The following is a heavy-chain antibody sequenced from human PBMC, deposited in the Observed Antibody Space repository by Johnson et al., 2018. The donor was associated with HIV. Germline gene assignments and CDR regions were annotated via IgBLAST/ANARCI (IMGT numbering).Heavy chain of an antibody. CDR3: AKGQRSGYPKDAFDI. D-gene: IGHD3-3*01. J-gene: IGHJ3*02. V-gene: IGHV3-23*03. CDR2: IYSGGST. Sequence: VQLVESGGGLVQPGGSLRVSCVASGFSFSSFAMSWVRQAPGKGLEWVSVIYSGGSTYYADSVKGRFTISRDNSRNSLYLQMNSQRAEDTAVYYCAKGQRSGYPKDAFDIWGQGTTVSVSS. CDR1: GFSFSSFA.